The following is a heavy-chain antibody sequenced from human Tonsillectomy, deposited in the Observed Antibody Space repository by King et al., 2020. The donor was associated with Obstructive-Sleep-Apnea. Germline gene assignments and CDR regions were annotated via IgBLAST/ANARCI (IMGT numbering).Heavy chain of an antibody. CDR2: IYHSGST. CDR3: ARPLMGYYDSSGYGPGAFDI. D-gene: IGHD3-22*01. Sequence: QLQESGSGLVKPSQTLSLTCAVSGGSISSGGYSWSWIRQPPGKGLEWIGYIYHSGSTYYNPSLKSRVTISVDRSKNQFSLKLSSVTAADTAVYYCARPLMGYYDSSGYGPGAFDIWGQGPMVTVSS. J-gene: IGHJ3*02. CDR1: GGSISSGGYS. V-gene: IGHV4-30-2*01.